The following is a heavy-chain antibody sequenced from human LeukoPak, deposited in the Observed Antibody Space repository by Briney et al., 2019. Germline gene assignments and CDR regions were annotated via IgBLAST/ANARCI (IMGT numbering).Heavy chain of an antibody. Sequence: GGSLRLSCAASRFSFSTFPMGWVRQAPGKGLEWVSGISAGGETTFYADSVRGRLTISRDNSKNTLYLQMNSLRTEDTAMYYCAKDMGYTFGHAFDYWGQGTLVTVSS. CDR3: AKDMGYTFGHAFDY. CDR2: ISAGGETT. J-gene: IGHJ4*02. V-gene: IGHV3-23*01. CDR1: RFSFSTFP. D-gene: IGHD5-18*01.